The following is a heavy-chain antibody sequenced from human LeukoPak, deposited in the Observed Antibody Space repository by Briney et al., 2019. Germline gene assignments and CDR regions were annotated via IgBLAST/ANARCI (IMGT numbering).Heavy chain of an antibody. J-gene: IGHJ4*02. Sequence: GASVKVSCKASGYTFTSYGISWVRQAPGQGLEWMGWISAYNGNTNYAQKLQGRVTMTTDTSTSTAYMELRSLRSDDTAVYYCAREYAPSGRNGVDYWGQGTLVTVSS. V-gene: IGHV1-18*01. CDR1: GYTFTSYG. CDR2: ISAYNGNT. CDR3: AREYAPSGRNGVDY. D-gene: IGHD2-2*01.